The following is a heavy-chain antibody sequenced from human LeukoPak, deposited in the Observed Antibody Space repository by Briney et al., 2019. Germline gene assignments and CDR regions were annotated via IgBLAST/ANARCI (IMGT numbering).Heavy chain of an antibody. V-gene: IGHV1-69*01. Sequence: SVKVSCKAAGGTFISNAISWLRQAPAQGLEWMGVIFPIFGTPNYAPTLQNRGTTTADESTSTAYMELSAQRSEDTAVYYCANRGGGGIGMGLLGSYDFWGQGTLVTVSS. J-gene: IGHJ4*02. CDR2: IFPIFGTP. CDR1: GGTFISNA. D-gene: IGHD3-10*01. CDR3: ANRGGGGIGMGLLGSYDF.